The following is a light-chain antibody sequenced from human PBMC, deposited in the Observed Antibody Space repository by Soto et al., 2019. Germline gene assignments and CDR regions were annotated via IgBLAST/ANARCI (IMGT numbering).Light chain of an antibody. CDR2: EVN. CDR3: CSSVGSPNGV. CDR1: SSDVGSYNR. Sequence: QSVLTQPAAVSGSPGQSITISCTGTSSDVGSYNRVSWYQQYPGKAPTLMIYEVNKRPSGVSNRFSGSKSAKTAFLTIFGLPAEDEGDYYCCSSVGSPNGVFGGGTKLTVL. J-gene: IGLJ3*02. V-gene: IGLV2-23*02.